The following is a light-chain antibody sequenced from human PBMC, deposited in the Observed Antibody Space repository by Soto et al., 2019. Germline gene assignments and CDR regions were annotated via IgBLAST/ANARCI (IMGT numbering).Light chain of an antibody. Sequence: QSALTQPPSASGSPGQSVAISCTGTSSDVGAYNSVSWYQQHPGKAPKLLISEVNKRPSGVPDRFSGSKSGNTASLTVSGLQADDEADYYCSSHAGANYPCVFGTGTKLTVL. CDR1: SSDVGAYNS. CDR3: SSHAGANYPCV. V-gene: IGLV2-8*01. CDR2: EVN. J-gene: IGLJ1*01.